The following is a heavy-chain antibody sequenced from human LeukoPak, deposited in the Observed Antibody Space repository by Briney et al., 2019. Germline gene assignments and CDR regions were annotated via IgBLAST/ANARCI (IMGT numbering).Heavy chain of an antibody. V-gene: IGHV4-30-4*01. CDR2: IYYSGST. CDR1: GGSISSGDYY. J-gene: IGHJ3*02. CDR3: ARDIDLGAFDI. D-gene: IGHD2-15*01. Sequence: PSQTLSLTCTVSGGSISSGDYYWSWIRQPPGKGLEWIGYIYYSGSTNYNPSLKSRVTISVDTSKNQFSLKLSSVTAADTAVYYCARDIDLGAFDIWGQGTMVTVSS.